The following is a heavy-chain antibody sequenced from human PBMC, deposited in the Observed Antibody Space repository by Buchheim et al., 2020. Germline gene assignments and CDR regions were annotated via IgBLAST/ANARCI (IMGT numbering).Heavy chain of an antibody. V-gene: IGHV3-23*01. D-gene: IGHD2-2*01. CDR1: GFTFSSYA. CDR2: ISGSGGST. CDR3: AKATEIVVVPAAVNYYYYGMDV. Sequence: EVQLLESGGGLVQPGGSLRLSCAASGFTFSSYAMSWVRQAPGKGLEWVSAISGSGGSTYYADSVKGRFTIPRDNSKNTLYLQMNSLRAEDTAVYYCAKATEIVVVPAAVNYYYYGMDVWGQGTT. J-gene: IGHJ6*02.